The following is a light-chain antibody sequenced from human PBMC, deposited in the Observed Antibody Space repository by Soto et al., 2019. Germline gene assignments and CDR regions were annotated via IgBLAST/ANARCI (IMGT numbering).Light chain of an antibody. J-gene: IGLJ2*01. Sequence: QSALTQPASVSGSPGQSITISCTGTSSDVGDYDYVSWYQQYAGKAPEMMIYEVSNRPSGVSNRFSGSKSGNTASLTISGLQAEDEADYYCSSYRSSNTLLFGGGTKLTVL. V-gene: IGLV2-14*01. CDR2: EVS. CDR1: SSDVGDYDY. CDR3: SSYRSSNTLL.